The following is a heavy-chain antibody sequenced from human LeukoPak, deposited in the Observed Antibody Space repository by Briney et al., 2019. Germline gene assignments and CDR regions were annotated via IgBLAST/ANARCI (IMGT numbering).Heavy chain of an antibody. J-gene: IGHJ4*02. V-gene: IGHV4-34*01. CDR1: GGSFSGYY. D-gene: IGHD3-3*01. CDR2: INHSGST. CDR3: ARDASYDFWSGYFYYFDY. Sequence: SETLSLTCAVYGGSFSGYYWSWIRQPPGKGLEWIGEINHSGSTNYNPSLKSRVTISVDTSKNQFSLKLSSVTAADTAVYYCARDASYDFWSGYFYYFDYWGQGTLVTVSS.